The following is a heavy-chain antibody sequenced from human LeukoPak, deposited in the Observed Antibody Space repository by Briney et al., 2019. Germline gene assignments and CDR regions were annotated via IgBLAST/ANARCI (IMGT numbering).Heavy chain of an antibody. CDR3: AKDYIGICSSTSCFAGHYY. Sequence: GGSLRLSCAASGLTLRNYIIDWVRQAPGKGLEWVSAIGASDDDRTFYAASVKGRFTISRDNSKNTVYLEMNRLRAEDTAVYYCAKDYIGICSSTSCFAGHYYWGQGTLVTVSS. J-gene: IGHJ4*02. CDR2: IGASDDDRT. V-gene: IGHV3-23*01. CDR1: GLTLRNYI. D-gene: IGHD2-2*01.